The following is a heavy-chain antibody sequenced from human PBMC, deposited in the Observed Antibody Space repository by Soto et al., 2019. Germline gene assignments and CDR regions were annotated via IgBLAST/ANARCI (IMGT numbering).Heavy chain of an antibody. D-gene: IGHD6-25*01. J-gene: IGHJ4*02. V-gene: IGHV3-64D*06. CDR2: INDNGDDK. CDR1: GFDFSAYA. CDR3: VKGRCRYNTGYTVPLDF. Sequence: GGSLRLSCSASGFDFSAYAMHWVRQAPEKRLEYISAINDNGDDKYYTQSVEGRFTISRDNSKNTLFLHMTSLRPEDTANYHCVKGRCRYNTGYTVPLDFWGQGTLVTVSS.